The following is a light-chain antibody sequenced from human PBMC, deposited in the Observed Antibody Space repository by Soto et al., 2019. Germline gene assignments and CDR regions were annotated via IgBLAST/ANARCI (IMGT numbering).Light chain of an antibody. Sequence: DIQMTQSPFSLSAPVGDRVTITCRPSQSISNYLNWYQQKQGKAPKLLIYAASTLQSGVPSRFSGSGSGTDFTLTISSLQPEDSATYYCQQSYGTPIIFGQGTRLDIK. CDR2: AAS. V-gene: IGKV1-39*01. CDR3: QQSYGTPII. J-gene: IGKJ5*01. CDR1: QSISNY.